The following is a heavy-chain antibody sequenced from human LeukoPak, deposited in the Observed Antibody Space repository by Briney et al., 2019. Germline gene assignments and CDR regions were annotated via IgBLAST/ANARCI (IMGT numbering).Heavy chain of an antibody. CDR2: ISDSGRDA. J-gene: IGHJ6*02. V-gene: IGHV3-23*01. D-gene: IGHD3-10*01. CDR1: GFSFSNYA. CDR3: AKVPYSDYGSGRPPFMDV. Sequence: PGGSLRLSCAASGFSFSNYAMSWVRQAPGEGLDWVSTISDSGRDAYYADSVKGRFTISRDSSKNTLYLQMTSLRVEDTATYYCAKVPYSDYGSGRPPFMDVWGQGTTVAVSS.